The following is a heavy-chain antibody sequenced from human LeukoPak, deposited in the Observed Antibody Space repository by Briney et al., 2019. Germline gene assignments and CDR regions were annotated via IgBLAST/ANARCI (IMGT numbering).Heavy chain of an antibody. CDR2: ISNSRSTI. D-gene: IGHD1-1*01. Sequence: GGSLRLSCAASGFTFSRYSINWVRQAPGKGLEWVSYISNSRSTIYYANSVKGRFTISRDNANNSPFLQMNSLRDEDTAVYYCARESEGGTTIDFWGQGTLVTVSS. J-gene: IGHJ4*02. V-gene: IGHV3-48*02. CDR1: GFTFSRYS. CDR3: ARESEGGTTIDF.